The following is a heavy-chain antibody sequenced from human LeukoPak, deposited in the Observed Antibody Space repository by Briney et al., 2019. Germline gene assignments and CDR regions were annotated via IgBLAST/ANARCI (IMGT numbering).Heavy chain of an antibody. D-gene: IGHD6-13*01. J-gene: IGHJ4*02. V-gene: IGHV3-23*01. CDR3: AKNHPRIAAAGTATPTWRQ. CDR1: GFTFSSYA. Sequence: GGSLRLSCAASGFTFSSYAMSWVRQAPGKGLEWVSAISGSGGSTYYADSVKGRFTISRDNSKNTLYLQMNSLRAEDTAVYYCAKNHPRIAAAGTATPTWRQWGQGTLVTVSS. CDR2: ISGSGGST.